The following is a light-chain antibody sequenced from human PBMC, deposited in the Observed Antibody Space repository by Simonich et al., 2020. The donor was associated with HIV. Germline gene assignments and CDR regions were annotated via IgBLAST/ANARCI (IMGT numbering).Light chain of an antibody. V-gene: IGLV4-69*01. CDR1: SGNSSYA. CDR3: QTWGTGIVV. Sequence: QLVLTQSPSASASLGASVKLTCTLSSGNSSYAIAWHQQQPEKGPRYLMKLNSDGSHSKGDGIPYRFSGSSSGAERYRTISSLQSEDEADYYCQTWGTGIVVFGGGTKLTVL. J-gene: IGLJ2*01. CDR2: LNSDGSH.